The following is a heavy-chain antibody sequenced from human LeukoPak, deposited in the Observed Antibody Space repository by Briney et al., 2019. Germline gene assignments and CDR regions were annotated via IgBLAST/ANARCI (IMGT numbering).Heavy chain of an antibody. CDR1: GFTFGDYA. CDR2: IRSKVYGGTT. J-gene: IGHJ4*02. V-gene: IGHV3-49*03. Sequence: GGSLRLSCTASGFTFGDYAMSWFRQAPGKGLEWVGFIRSKVYGGTTGYAASVKGRFTISRDDSKSIAYLQMNSLKSEDTAVYYCVRYSGDADYWGQGTLVTVSS. CDR3: VRYSGDADY. D-gene: IGHD5-12*01.